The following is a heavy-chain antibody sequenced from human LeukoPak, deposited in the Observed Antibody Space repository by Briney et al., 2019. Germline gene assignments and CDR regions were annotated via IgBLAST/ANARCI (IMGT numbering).Heavy chain of an antibody. V-gene: IGHV3-48*01. CDR3: ARDRLHYGEYEKTFDY. Sequence: GGSLRLSCAASGFTFSSHGMSWVRQAPGKGLEWVSYISHSSRTIYYADSVKGRFTISRDNAKNSLYLQMNSLRAEDSAVYYCARDRLHYGEYEKTFDYWGQGTLVTVSS. CDR2: ISHSSRTI. J-gene: IGHJ4*02. CDR1: GFTFSSHG. D-gene: IGHD4-17*01.